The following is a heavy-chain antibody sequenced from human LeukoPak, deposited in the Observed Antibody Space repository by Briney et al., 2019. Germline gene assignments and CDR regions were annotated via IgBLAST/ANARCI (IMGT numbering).Heavy chain of an antibody. D-gene: IGHD6-13*01. J-gene: IGHJ4*02. Sequence: GGSLRLSCAASGFTFSSYSMNWVRQAPGKGLEWVSSISSSSYIYYADSVKGRFTISRDNAKNSLYLQMNSLRAEDTAVYYCARDGGQQLVSFDYWGQGTLVTVSS. V-gene: IGHV3-21*01. CDR1: GFTFSSYS. CDR2: ISSSSYI. CDR3: ARDGGQQLVSFDY.